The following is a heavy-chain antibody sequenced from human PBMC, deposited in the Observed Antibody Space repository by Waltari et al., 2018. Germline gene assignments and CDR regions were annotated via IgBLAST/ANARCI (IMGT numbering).Heavy chain of an antibody. V-gene: IGHV3-23*04. CDR2: LSVSGDNT. CDR3: AKNRPPMFRGGIEGYYFDN. CDR1: GFTFSSYA. Sequence: EVQLVESGGGLVQPGGSLKLSCVASGFTFSSYAMSWVRQAPGKGTEWVSGLSVSGDNTYYAESVKGRFTISRDNTNSSLYLQMNRLSAGDTAVNYCAKNRPPMFRGGIEGYYFDNWGQRILVRVSS. D-gene: IGHD3-10*01. J-gene: IGHJ4*02.